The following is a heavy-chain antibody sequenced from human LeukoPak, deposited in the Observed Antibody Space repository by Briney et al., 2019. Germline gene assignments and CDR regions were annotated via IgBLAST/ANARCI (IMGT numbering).Heavy chain of an antibody. CDR1: GFTFSSYG. J-gene: IGHJ4*02. CDR3: ASLPYYGYYFDY. CDR2: IWYDGSNK. Sequence: GGSLSLSCAASGFTFSSYGMHWVRQAQGKGLEGVAFIWYDGSNKYYADSVKGRFTISRDNSKNTLYLQMNSLRAEDTAVYYCASLPYYGYYFDYWGQGTLVTVSS. V-gene: IGHV3-30*02. D-gene: IGHD3-10*01.